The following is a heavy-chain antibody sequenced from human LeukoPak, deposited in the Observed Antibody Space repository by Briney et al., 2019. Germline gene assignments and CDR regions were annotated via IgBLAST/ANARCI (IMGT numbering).Heavy chain of an antibody. CDR2: INAGNGNT. CDR3: ARDKTKRSWSQSAYFDY. Sequence: ASVKVSCKASGYTFTSYAMHWVRQAPGQRLEWMGWINAGNGNTKYSQKFQGRVTITRDTSASTAYMELSSLRSEDTAVYYCARDKTKRSWSQSAYFDYWGQGTLVTVSS. V-gene: IGHV1-3*01. J-gene: IGHJ4*02. CDR1: GYTFTSYA. D-gene: IGHD6-13*01.